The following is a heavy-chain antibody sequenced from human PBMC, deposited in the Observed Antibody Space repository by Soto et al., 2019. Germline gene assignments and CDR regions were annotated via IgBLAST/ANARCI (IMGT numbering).Heavy chain of an antibody. J-gene: IGHJ4*02. CDR1: GFIFSSYG. D-gene: IGHD2-15*01. V-gene: IGHV3-30*18. CDR3: AKAVHCDGGSCSWSEGFAY. CDR2: ISYEGSHT. Sequence: QVQLVESGGGVVQPGRSLRLSCAASGFIFSSYGMHWVRQAPGKGLEWVAVISYEGSHTYYADSVKGRFTITRDNSKNTLYLQMNSLRPENTAVYYCAKAVHCDGGSCSWSEGFAYWGPGTRLTVSS.